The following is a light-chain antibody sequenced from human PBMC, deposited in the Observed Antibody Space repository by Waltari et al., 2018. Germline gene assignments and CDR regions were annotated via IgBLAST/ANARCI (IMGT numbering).Light chain of an antibody. CDR1: INDVGVEDY. V-gene: IGLV2-11*01. CDR3: CSYAGAYTFV. J-gene: IGLJ3*02. Sequence: QSALTQPHSVSASPGQSVTIPCSGSINDVGVEDYVSWYQQLPGKAPKLSLYDVVKRPSGVPSRFSGSKYGTTASLTISGLQTDDEATYYCCSYAGAYTFVFGGGTKLTVL. CDR2: DVV.